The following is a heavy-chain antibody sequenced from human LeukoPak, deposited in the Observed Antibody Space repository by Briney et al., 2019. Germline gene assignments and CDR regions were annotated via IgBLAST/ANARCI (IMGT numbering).Heavy chain of an antibody. V-gene: IGHV1-69*01. J-gene: IGHJ4*02. D-gene: IGHD3-16*01. CDR2: IIPILTAK. CDR3: WVGGLGFSETSFDY. CDR1: GGPFNSYA. Sequence: GASVKVSCKVSGGPFNSYAINWVRQAPGRGLEWMGGIIPILTAKTNAQEFQGRVILSADESTTTAYMELSSLRSDDTAVYYCWVGGLGFSETSFDYWGQGTLVTVSS.